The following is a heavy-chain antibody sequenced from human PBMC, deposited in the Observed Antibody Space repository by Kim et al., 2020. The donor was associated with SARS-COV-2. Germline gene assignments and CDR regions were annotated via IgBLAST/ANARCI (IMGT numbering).Heavy chain of an antibody. CDR3: ARGGGYSYGHGGYYDGMDV. CDR2: IGTAGDT. J-gene: IGHJ6*02. CDR1: GFNFSSYD. Sequence: GGSLRLSCAASGFNFSSYDMHWVRQATGKGLGWVSAIGTAGDTYYPGSVKGRFTISRENAKNSLYLQMNSMRAGDTAVYYCARGGGYSYGHGGYYDGMDVGGQGTTVPVSS. V-gene: IGHV3-13*04. D-gene: IGHD5-18*01.